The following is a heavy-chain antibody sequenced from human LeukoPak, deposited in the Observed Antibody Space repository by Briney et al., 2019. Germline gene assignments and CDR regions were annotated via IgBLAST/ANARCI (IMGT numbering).Heavy chain of an antibody. Sequence: GGSLRLSCAASGFTFSSYEMNWVRQAPGKGLEWVAVIWYDGSNKYYADSVKGRFTISRDNSKNTLYLQMNSLRAEDTAVYYCARDVYYGSGPLGYWGQGTLVTVSS. J-gene: IGHJ4*02. V-gene: IGHV3-33*08. D-gene: IGHD3-10*01. CDR3: ARDVYYGSGPLGY. CDR2: IWYDGSNK. CDR1: GFTFSSYE.